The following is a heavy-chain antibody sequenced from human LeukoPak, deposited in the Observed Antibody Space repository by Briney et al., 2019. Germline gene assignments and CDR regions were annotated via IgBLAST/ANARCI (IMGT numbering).Heavy chain of an antibody. D-gene: IGHD2-2*01. CDR3: ARGVKVSGYCSSTSCYAGY. Sequence: GGSLRLSCAASGFTFSSYEMNWVRQAPGKGLEWVSYISSSGSTIYYADSVKGRFTISRDNAKNSLYLQMNSLRAEDTAVYYCARGVKVSGYCSSTSCYAGYWGQGTLVTVSS. CDR2: ISSSGSTI. J-gene: IGHJ4*02. CDR1: GFTFSSYE. V-gene: IGHV3-48*03.